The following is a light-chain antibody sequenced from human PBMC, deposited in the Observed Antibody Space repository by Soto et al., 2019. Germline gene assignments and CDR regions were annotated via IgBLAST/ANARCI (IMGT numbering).Light chain of an antibody. J-gene: IGLJ1*01. Sequence: QSALTQPPSVSGAPGQRVTISCTGSSSNIGAGYDVHWYQQLPGTATKLLIYGNSNRPSGVPDRFSGSKSGTSASLAITGLQAEDEADYYCKSYDSSLSGSGVFGTGTKVTVL. CDR3: KSYDSSLSGSGV. CDR1: SSNIGAGYD. V-gene: IGLV1-40*01. CDR2: GNS.